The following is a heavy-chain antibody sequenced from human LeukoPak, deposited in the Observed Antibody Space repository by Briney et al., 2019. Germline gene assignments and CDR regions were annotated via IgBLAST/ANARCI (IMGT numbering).Heavy chain of an antibody. CDR2: ISASGGST. V-gene: IGHV3-23*01. J-gene: IGHJ6*02. D-gene: IGHD6-19*01. CDR3: ARDRDCPGGWCYYSMDV. CDR1: GFTFSSSA. Sequence: GGSLRLSCAASGFTFSSSAMSWVRQVPGKGLEWVSGISASGGSTSYADSVRGRFTISRDNSKNTLYVQMNSLRAEDTAVYYCARDRDCPGGWCYYSMDVWGQGTTVTVSS.